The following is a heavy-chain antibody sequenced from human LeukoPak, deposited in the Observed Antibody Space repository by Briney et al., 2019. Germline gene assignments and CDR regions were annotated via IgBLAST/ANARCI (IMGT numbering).Heavy chain of an antibody. CDR1: GGSISSGSYY. J-gene: IGHJ2*01. CDR3: ARVFLSPSGYFDL. V-gene: IGHV4-61*02. D-gene: IGHD3-16*02. CDR2: IYTSGST. Sequence: PSQTLSLTCTVSGGSISSGSYYWSWIRQPAGKGLEWIGRIYTSGSTNYNPSLKSRVTISVDTSKNQFSLKLSSVTAADTAVYYCARVFLSPSGYFDLWGRGTLVTVSS.